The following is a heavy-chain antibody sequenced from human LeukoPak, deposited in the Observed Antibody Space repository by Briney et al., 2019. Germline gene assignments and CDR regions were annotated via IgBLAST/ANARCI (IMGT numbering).Heavy chain of an antibody. J-gene: IGHJ4*02. V-gene: IGHV3-21*04. D-gene: IGHD3-22*01. CDR1: GFTFSSYA. CDR3: ARDRGSNYYDR. Sequence: PGGSLRLSCAASGFTFSSYAMSWVRQAPGKGLEWISSITTSSSYTFYADSVKGRFTISRDNARNSLYLQMDSLTAEDTAVYYCARDRGSNYYDRWGQGTLVTVSS. CDR2: ITTSSSYT.